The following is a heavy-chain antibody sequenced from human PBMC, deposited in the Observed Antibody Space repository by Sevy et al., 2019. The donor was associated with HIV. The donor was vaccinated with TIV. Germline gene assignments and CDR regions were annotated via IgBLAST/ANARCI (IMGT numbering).Heavy chain of an antibody. CDR1: GFTFSSYT. CDR3: ARGSHDYGDYDRDVGFDY. V-gene: IGHV3-21*01. Sequence: GGSLRLSCADSGFTFSSYTMNWVRKAPGKGLEWVSSISSTGNYIYYADSLKGRFSISRDNAKNSRYLQMNSLRAEDTAVYYCARGSHDYGDYDRDVGFDYWGQGPLVTVSS. J-gene: IGHJ4*02. CDR2: ISSTGNYI. D-gene: IGHD4-17*01.